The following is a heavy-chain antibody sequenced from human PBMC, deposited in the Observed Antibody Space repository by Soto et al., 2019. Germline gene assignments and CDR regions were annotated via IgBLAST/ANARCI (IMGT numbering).Heavy chain of an antibody. Sequence: SVKVSCKASGGTFSSYAISWVRQAPGQGLEWMGGIIPIFGTANYAQKFQGRVIIERDTSANTAYMELSSLRSEDTAVYYCARGGYFDSSNYLAYWGLGILVTVSS. CDR2: IIPIFGTA. D-gene: IGHD3-22*01. V-gene: IGHV1-69*05. CDR3: ARGGYFDSSNYLAY. CDR1: GGTFSSYA. J-gene: IGHJ4*02.